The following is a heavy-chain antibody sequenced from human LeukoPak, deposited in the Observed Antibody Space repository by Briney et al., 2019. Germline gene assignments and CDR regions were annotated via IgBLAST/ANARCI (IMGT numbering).Heavy chain of an antibody. CDR2: ISAYNGNT. Sequence: ASVKVSCKASGYTFTSYGISWVRKGPGQGLEWMGWISAYNGNTNYAQKLQGRVTMTTDTSTSTAYMELRSLRSDDTAVYYCARGGGQQLNYYYYGMDVWGQGTTVTVSS. V-gene: IGHV1-18*01. D-gene: IGHD6-13*01. CDR1: GYTFTSYG. CDR3: ARGGGQQLNYYYYGMDV. J-gene: IGHJ6*02.